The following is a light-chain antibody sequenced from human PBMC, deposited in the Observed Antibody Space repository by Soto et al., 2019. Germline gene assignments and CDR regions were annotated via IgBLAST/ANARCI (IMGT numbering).Light chain of an antibody. CDR3: CSYAGSRTLYV. Sequence: QSVLTQPASVSGSPGQSITISCTGTSSDVGSYNLVSWYQQHPGKAPKVMIYEVSKRPSGVSYRFSGSKSGNTASLTISGLQAEDEADYYCCSYAGSRTLYVFGNGTKLTVL. CDR1: SSDVGSYNL. V-gene: IGLV2-23*02. J-gene: IGLJ1*01. CDR2: EVS.